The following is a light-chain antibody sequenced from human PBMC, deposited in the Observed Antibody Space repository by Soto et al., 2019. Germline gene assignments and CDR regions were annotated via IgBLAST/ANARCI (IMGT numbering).Light chain of an antibody. Sequence: DIQMTQSPSSLSASVGDRVTITCQASQDISNYLNWYQQKPGKAPKLLIYDASNLETGVPSRFSGSGSGTDFTFTISSLQAEDIATYYCQQYDNPPITFGQGTRLEMK. CDR2: DAS. J-gene: IGKJ5*01. CDR1: QDISNY. V-gene: IGKV1-33*01. CDR3: QQYDNPPIT.